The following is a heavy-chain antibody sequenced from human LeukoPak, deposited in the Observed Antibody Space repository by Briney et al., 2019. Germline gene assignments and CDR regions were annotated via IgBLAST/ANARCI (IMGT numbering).Heavy chain of an antibody. V-gene: IGHV3-13*01. CDR3: ARGGIQVSCIDEIDY. D-gene: IGHD5-18*01. CDR2: IGISGDT. J-gene: IGHJ4*02. Sequence: GGSLRLSCAASGFTLRSYDMHWVRQVTGKGLEWVSAIGISGDTYYPNSVKGRFTISRENAKNSLYLQMNSLTAGDTAVYYCARGGIQVSCIDEIDYWGQGTLVTVSS. CDR1: GFTLRSYD.